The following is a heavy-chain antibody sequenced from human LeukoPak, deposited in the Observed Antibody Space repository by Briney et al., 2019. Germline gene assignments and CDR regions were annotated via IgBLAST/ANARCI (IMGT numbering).Heavy chain of an antibody. D-gene: IGHD3-22*01. V-gene: IGHV4-61*02. Sequence: PSETLSLTCTVSGGSISSGGYYWSWIRQPAGKGLEWIGRIYTSGSTNYNPSLKSRVTMSVDTSKNQFSLKLSSVTAADTAVYYCAREVVAMIVVVTPFFDYWGQGTLVTVSS. CDR1: GGSISSGGYY. CDR3: AREVVAMIVVVTPFFDY. J-gene: IGHJ4*02. CDR2: IYTSGST.